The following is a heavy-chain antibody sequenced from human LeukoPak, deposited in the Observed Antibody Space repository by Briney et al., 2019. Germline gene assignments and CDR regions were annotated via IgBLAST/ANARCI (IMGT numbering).Heavy chain of an antibody. CDR3: ARDRDSSGWYGGTNWFDP. CDR2: IYYSGST. D-gene: IGHD6-19*01. V-gene: IGHV4-59*01. Sequence: SETLSLTCTVSGGSISSYYWSWIRQPPGKGLEWIGYIYYSGSTNYNPSLKSRVTISVDTSKNQLSLKLSSVTAADTAVYYCARDRDSSGWYGGTNWFDPWGQGTLVTVSS. CDR1: GGSISSYY. J-gene: IGHJ5*02.